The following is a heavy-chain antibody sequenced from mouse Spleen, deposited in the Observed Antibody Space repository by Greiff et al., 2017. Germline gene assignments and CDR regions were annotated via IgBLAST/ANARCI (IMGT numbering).Heavy chain of an antibody. Sequence: EVQLQQSGPKLVKPGASVKISCKASGYTFTDYYMNWVKQSHGKSLEWIGDINPNNGGTSYNQKFKGKATLTVDKSSSTAYMELRSLTSEDSAVYYCARDGYYFAYWGQGTLVTVSA. J-gene: IGHJ3*01. CDR2: INPNNGGT. V-gene: IGHV1-26*01. CDR3: ARDGYYFAY. CDR1: GYTFTDYY. D-gene: IGHD2-3*01.